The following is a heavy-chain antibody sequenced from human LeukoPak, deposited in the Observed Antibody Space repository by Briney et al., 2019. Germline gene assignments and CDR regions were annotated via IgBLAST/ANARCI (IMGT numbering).Heavy chain of an antibody. CDR1: GGSISSYY. CDR2: ICYSGST. J-gene: IGHJ5*02. CDR3: ARDYFPITMVRGVTGMGWFDP. V-gene: IGHV4-59*01. D-gene: IGHD3-10*01. Sequence: KPSESLSLTCTVSGGSISSYYWSWIRQPPGKGLEWIGYICYSGSTNYNPSLKSRVTISVDTSKNQFSLKLSSVTAADTAVYYCARDYFPITMVRGVTGMGWFDPWGQGTLVTVSS.